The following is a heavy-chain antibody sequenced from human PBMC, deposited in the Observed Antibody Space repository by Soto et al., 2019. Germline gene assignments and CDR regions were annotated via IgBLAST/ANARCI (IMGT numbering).Heavy chain of an antibody. CDR1: GYTLTELS. J-gene: IGHJ4*02. Sequence: QVQLVQSGAEVKKPGASVKVSCKVSGYTLTELSMHWVRQAPGKGLEWMGGFDPEDGETIYEQKFQGRVTMTEDTSTDTAYMELSSLRSEDTAVYYRAADHLLYSARKFDYWGQGTLVTVSS. CDR3: AADHLLYSARKFDY. CDR2: FDPEDGET. V-gene: IGHV1-24*01. D-gene: IGHD6-6*01.